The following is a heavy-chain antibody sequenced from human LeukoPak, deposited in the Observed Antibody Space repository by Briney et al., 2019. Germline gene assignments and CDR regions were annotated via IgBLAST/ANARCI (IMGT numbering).Heavy chain of an antibody. D-gene: IGHD2-21*01. CDR3: AKIPHQWWWPPTFDY. Sequence: PGGSLRLSCAASGFTLCSYAMSWVRQAPGRGLGWGSAISGSGGSTYYADSVKGRFTISRDNSKNTLYLQMNSLRAEDTAVYYCAKIPHQWWWPPTFDYWGQGTLVTVSS. CDR2: ISGSGGST. CDR1: GFTLCSYA. V-gene: IGHV3-23*01. J-gene: IGHJ4*02.